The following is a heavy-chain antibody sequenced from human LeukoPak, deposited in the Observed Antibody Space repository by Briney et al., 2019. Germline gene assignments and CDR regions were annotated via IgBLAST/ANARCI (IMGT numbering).Heavy chain of an antibody. CDR2: ISPNSGGT. Sequence: ASVKVSCKASGYTFTGYYMHWVRQAPGQGLEWMGWISPNSGGTNYAQKFQGRVTMTRDTSISTAYVELSRLRSDDTAVYYCARARRYYYDSSGYDNWFDPWGQGTLVTVSS. J-gene: IGHJ5*02. D-gene: IGHD3-22*01. CDR3: ARARRYYYDSSGYDNWFDP. V-gene: IGHV1-2*02. CDR1: GYTFTGYY.